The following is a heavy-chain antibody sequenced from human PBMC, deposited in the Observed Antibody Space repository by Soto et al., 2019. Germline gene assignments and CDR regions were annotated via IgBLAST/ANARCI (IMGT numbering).Heavy chain of an antibody. V-gene: IGHV3-73*01. CDR1: GFTLSGSV. Sequence: GGSLRLSCAASGFTLSGSVIYWVRQPSGKGLEWVGRIRSRSNGYATAYAASVRGRFTISRDDSKNTAYLQMNSLRAEDTAVYYCAGQYSSGWYGFDYWGQGTLVTVSS. CDR3: AGQYSSGWYGFDY. J-gene: IGHJ4*02. CDR2: IRSRSNGYAT. D-gene: IGHD6-19*01.